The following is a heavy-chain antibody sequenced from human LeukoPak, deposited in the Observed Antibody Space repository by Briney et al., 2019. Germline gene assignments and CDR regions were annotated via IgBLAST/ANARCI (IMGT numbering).Heavy chain of an antibody. CDR3: ARAPFCSSTSCYAIPEYFQH. CDR1: GFTFSSYS. CDR2: ISSSSSYI. D-gene: IGHD2-2*01. J-gene: IGHJ1*01. Sequence: KPGGSLRLSCAASGFTFSSYSMNWVRQAPGKGLEWVSSISSSSSYIYYADSVKGRFTISRDNAKNSLYLQMNSLRAEDTAVYYCARAPFCSSTSCYAIPEYFQHWGQGTLVTVSS. V-gene: IGHV3-21*01.